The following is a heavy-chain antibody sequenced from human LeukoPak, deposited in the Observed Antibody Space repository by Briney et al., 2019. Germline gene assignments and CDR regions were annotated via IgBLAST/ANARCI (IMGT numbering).Heavy chain of an antibody. J-gene: IGHJ3*02. CDR2: IYHSGST. CDR1: GGSISSSNW. D-gene: IGHD3-10*01. CDR3: ARLVDMVRGVMRREAFDI. Sequence: SETLSLTCAVSGGSISSSNWWSWVRQPPGKGLEWIGEIYHSGSTNYNPSLKSRVTISVDKSKNQFSLKLSSVTAADTAVYYCARLVDMVRGVMRREAFDIWGQGTMVTVSS. V-gene: IGHV4-4*02.